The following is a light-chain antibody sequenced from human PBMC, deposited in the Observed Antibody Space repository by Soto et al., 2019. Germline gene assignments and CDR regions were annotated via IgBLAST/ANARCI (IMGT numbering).Light chain of an antibody. V-gene: IGKV3-20*01. J-gene: IGKJ2*02. Sequence: EIVLTQSPGTLSLSPGERATLSCRASQTVSSTYLTWYQQKPGQAPRLLIYGASYRATGIPDRFSGSGSGTDFTLTISRLEPEDFALYYGQQYGSSLRGTFGQGTKLEIK. CDR1: QTVSSTY. CDR3: QQYGSSLRGT. CDR2: GAS.